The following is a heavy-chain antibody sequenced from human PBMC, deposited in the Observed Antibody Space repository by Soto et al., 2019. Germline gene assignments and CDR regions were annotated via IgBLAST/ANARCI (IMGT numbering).Heavy chain of an antibody. V-gene: IGHV6-1*01. CDR3: ARTQSVFDY. Sequence: SQTLSLTCAISGGSVSSNIGAWNCIRQSPSRGLEWLGRTYYRSKWYNEYAVSVKGRISINPDTSKNQFSLQLNSVTPEDSAVYYCARTQSVFDYWGQGTQVTVSS. CDR2: TYYRSKWYN. CDR1: GGSVSSNIGA. J-gene: IGHJ4*02.